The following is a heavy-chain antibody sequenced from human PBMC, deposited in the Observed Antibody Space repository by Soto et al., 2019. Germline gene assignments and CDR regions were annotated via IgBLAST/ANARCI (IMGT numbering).Heavy chain of an antibody. Sequence: GGSLRLSCAASGFTFGSYAMSWVRQAPGKGLEWVSAISGSGGSTYYADSVKGRFTISRDNSKNTLYLQMNSLRAEDTAVYYCAKHKLRGYYYGMDVWDQGTTVTVSS. CDR2: ISGSGGST. D-gene: IGHD2-15*01. V-gene: IGHV3-23*01. CDR3: AKHKLRGYYYGMDV. J-gene: IGHJ6*02. CDR1: GFTFGSYA.